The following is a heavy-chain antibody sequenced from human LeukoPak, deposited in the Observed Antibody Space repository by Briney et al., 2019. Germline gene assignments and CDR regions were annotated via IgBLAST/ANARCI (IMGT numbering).Heavy chain of an antibody. V-gene: IGHV3-21*01. CDR3: AILIVVVTAIPS. CDR1: GFTFSSYS. J-gene: IGHJ5*02. D-gene: IGHD2-21*02. CDR2: ISSSSSYI. Sequence: GGSLRLSCAASGFTFSSYSMNWVRQAPGKGLEWVSSISSSSSYIYYADSVKGRFTISRDNAKNSLYLQMNSLRAEDTAVYYCAILIVVVTAIPSWGQGTLVTVSS.